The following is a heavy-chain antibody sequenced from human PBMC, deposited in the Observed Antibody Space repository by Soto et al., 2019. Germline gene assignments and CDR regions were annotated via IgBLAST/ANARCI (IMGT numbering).Heavy chain of an antibody. CDR2: IIPIFGTA. J-gene: IGHJ5*02. CDR1: GGTFSSYA. CDR3: ARSLYDILTEGVNWFDP. V-gene: IGHV1-69*06. Sequence: QVQLVQSGAEVKKPGSSVKVSCKASGGTFSSYAISWVRQAPGQGHEWMGGIIPIFGTANYAQKFQGRVTITADKSTSTAYMELSSLRSEDTAVYYCARSLYDILTEGVNWFDPWGQGTLVTVSS. D-gene: IGHD3-9*01.